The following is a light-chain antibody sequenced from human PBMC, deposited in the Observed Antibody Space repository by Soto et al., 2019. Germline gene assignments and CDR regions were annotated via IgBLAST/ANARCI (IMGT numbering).Light chain of an antibody. CDR2: GSS. Sequence: EIVLTQSPATLSVSPGEKATLSCRASQSIADYVIWYHQRPGQAPRVLMHGSSTRAAGVPARFSGSGSGTEFTLTISSLESEDSGISYCQHSHRWPPFTFGPGTKVQI. CDR3: QHSHRWPPFT. V-gene: IGKV3-15*01. J-gene: IGKJ3*01. CDR1: QSIADY.